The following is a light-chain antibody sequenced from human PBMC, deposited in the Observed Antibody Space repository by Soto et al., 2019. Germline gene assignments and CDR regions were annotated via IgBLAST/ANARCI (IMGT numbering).Light chain of an antibody. J-gene: IGKJ4*01. Sequence: DIPMSQSPSSLSASVGDRVTITCQASQDISNYLNWYQHKPGKPPKLLIYDASNLETGVPSRFSGSKPGTAFTFTITSLQPEDIATYYCQQYDNLPFSFGGGTKVEIK. CDR3: QQYDNLPFS. CDR2: DAS. V-gene: IGKV1-33*01. CDR1: QDISNY.